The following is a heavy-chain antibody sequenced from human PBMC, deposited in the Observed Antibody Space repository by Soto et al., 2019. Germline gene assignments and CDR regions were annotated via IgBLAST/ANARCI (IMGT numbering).Heavy chain of an antibody. D-gene: IGHD2-15*01. CDR2: INHSGST. J-gene: IGHJ3*02. CDR1: GGSFSGYY. V-gene: IGHV4-34*01. Sequence: SETLSLTCAVYGGSFSGYYWSWIRQPPGKGLEWIGEINHSGSTNYNPSLKSRVTISVDTSKNQFSLKLSSVAAADTAVYYCATYPGDCSGGSCYLGDAFDIWGQGTMVTVSS. CDR3: ATYPGDCSGGSCYLGDAFDI.